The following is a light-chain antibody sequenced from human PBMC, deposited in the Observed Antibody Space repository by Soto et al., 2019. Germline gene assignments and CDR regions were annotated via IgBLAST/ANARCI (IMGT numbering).Light chain of an antibody. Sequence: DIQMTQSPSTLSASVGDRVAITCRASRTINNLVAWYQQKPGKAPKLLIYKASSLESGVPSRFSGSGSGTEFTLTISSLQPDDFETYYCQRYYSFPLTFGGGTKVEIK. J-gene: IGKJ4*01. CDR2: KAS. CDR3: QRYYSFPLT. CDR1: RTINNL. V-gene: IGKV1-5*03.